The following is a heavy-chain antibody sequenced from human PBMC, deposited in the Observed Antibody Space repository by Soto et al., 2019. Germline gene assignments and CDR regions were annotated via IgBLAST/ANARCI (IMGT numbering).Heavy chain of an antibody. CDR3: AKVYDILTAADY. CDR2: ISGGGGST. V-gene: IGHV3-23*01. Sequence: EVQLLESGGDLVQPGGSLRLSCAASGFTFSSYAMSWVRQAPGKGLEWVSTISGGGGSTYHADSVKARFTISRDNSKNPLYLQMTSLRAEDAAIYYWAKVYDILTAADYWGQRTLVTVSS. CDR1: GFTFSSYA. D-gene: IGHD3-9*01. J-gene: IGHJ4*02.